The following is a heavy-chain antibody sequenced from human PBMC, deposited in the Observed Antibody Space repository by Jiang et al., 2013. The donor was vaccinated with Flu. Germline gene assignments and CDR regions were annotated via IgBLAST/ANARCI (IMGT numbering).Heavy chain of an antibody. CDR3: ATGDYTSSPFDY. V-gene: IGHV4-34*01. CDR1: GGSLSGYF. J-gene: IGHJ4*02. CDR2: INPSGTT. Sequence: LLKPSETLSLTCAVYGGSLSGYFWSWLRQPPGKGLEWIGDINPSGTTKYNPSLKSRVTISIDLSKSQFSLKLSSVTAADTAVYYCATGDYTSSPFDYWGQGTLVTVSS. D-gene: IGHD5-12*01.